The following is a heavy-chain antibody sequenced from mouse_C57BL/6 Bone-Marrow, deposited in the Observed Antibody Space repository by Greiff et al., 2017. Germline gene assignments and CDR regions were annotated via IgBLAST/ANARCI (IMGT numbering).Heavy chain of an antibody. D-gene: IGHD1-1*01. J-gene: IGHJ1*03. CDR1: GYTFTSYG. CDR3: ERSKDYYGSRYFDV. CDR2: IYPRSGNT. Sequence: QVQLQQSGAELARPGASVKLSCKASGYTFTSYGISWVKQRTGQGLEWIGEIYPRSGNTYYNEKFKGKATLTADKSSSTAYMELRSLTSEDSAVYFCERSKDYYGSRYFDVWGTGTTVTVSS. V-gene: IGHV1-81*01.